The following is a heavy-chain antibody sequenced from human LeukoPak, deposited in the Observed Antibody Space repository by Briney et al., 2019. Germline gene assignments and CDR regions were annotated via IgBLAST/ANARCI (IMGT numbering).Heavy chain of an antibody. Sequence: PSQTLSLTCTVSGGSISSGGYYWSWIRQHPGKGLEWIGYIYYSGSTYYNPSLKSRVTISVDTSKNQFSLKLSSVTAADTAVYXXXXXXXXXXXXXGYFRGAYYGMDVWGQGTTVTVSS. J-gene: IGHJ6*02. CDR1: GGSISSGGYY. CDR2: IYYSGST. CDR3: XXXXXXXXXXXGYFRGAYYGMDV. V-gene: IGHV4-31*03. D-gene: IGHD3-22*01.